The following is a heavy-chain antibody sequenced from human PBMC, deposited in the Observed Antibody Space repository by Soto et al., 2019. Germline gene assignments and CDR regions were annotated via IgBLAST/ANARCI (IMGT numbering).Heavy chain of an antibody. CDR2: ISAYNGNT. D-gene: IGHD6-25*01. Sequence: ASVKVSCKASGYTFTSYGISWVRQAPGQGLEWMGWISAYNGNTNYAQKLQGRVTMTTDTSTSTAYMELRSLRSDDTAVYYCARDFVRLNTWDYFDYWGQGTLVTVSS. V-gene: IGHV1-18*01. J-gene: IGHJ4*02. CDR1: GYTFTSYG. CDR3: ARDFVRLNTWDYFDY.